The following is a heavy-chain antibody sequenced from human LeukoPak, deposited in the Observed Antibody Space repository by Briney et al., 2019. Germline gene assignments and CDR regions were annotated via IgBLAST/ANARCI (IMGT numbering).Heavy chain of an antibody. Sequence: GGSLRLSCAASGFTFSSYAMHWVRRTPGKGLVWVSRISHDGFISYADSVKGRFTISRDNAKNTLILQMNSLRAEDTAVYYCARDWVYKIDYWGRGTLVTVSS. CDR1: GFTFSSYA. CDR3: ARDWVYKIDY. J-gene: IGHJ4*02. CDR2: ISHDGFI. V-gene: IGHV3-74*01. D-gene: IGHD5-24*01.